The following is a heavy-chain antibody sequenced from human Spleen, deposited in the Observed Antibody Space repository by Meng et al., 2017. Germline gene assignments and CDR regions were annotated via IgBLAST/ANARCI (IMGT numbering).Heavy chain of an antibody. D-gene: IGHD2-2*01. V-gene: IGHV3-30*01. Sequence: GESLKISCAASGFTFSNYWMSWVRQAPGKGLEWVAVISYDGSNKYYADSVKGRFTISRDNSKNTLYLQMNSLRAEDTAVYYCARFPSASVLIDYWGQGTLVTVSS. CDR1: GFTFSNYW. CDR2: ISYDGSNK. J-gene: IGHJ4*02. CDR3: ARFPSASVLIDY.